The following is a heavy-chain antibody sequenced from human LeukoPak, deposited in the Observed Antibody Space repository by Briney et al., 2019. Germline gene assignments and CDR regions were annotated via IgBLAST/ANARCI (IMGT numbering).Heavy chain of an antibody. CDR3: ARGRAFTMVRGSSDY. Sequence: GGSLRLSCAASGFRFSSYAMHWVRQAPGKGLEWVAVISYDGSNKYYADSVKGRFTISRDNSKNTLYLQMNSLRAEDTAVYYCARGRAFTMVRGSSDYWGQGTLVTVSS. V-gene: IGHV3-30-3*01. D-gene: IGHD3-10*01. CDR1: GFRFSSYA. J-gene: IGHJ4*02. CDR2: ISYDGSNK.